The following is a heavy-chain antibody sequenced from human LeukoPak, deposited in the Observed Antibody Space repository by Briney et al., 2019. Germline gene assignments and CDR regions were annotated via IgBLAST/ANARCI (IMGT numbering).Heavy chain of an antibody. CDR2: IYYTGST. Sequence: SETLSLTCTVSRGSVSSSTYYWSWVRQPPGKGLEWIASIYYTGSTYYNPSLKSRVTISVDTSKNQFSLKLSSVTAADTAVYYCARGSWNTAMDYYYYGMDVWGQGTTVTVSS. V-gene: IGHV4-39*07. D-gene: IGHD5-18*01. J-gene: IGHJ6*02. CDR3: ARGSWNTAMDYYYYGMDV. CDR1: RGSVSSSTYY.